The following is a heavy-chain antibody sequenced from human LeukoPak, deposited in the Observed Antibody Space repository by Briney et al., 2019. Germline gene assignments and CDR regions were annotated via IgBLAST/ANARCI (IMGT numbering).Heavy chain of an antibody. D-gene: IGHD5-18*01. V-gene: IGHV1-69*05. Sequence: GASVKVSCKASGYTFTGYYMHWVRQAPGQGLEWMGGIIPIFGTANYAQKFQGRVTITTDESTSTAYMELSSLRSEDTAVYYCARGYSYGYYYYYMDVWGKGTTVTVSS. J-gene: IGHJ6*03. CDR1: GYTFTGYY. CDR2: IIPIFGTA. CDR3: ARGYSYGYYYYYMDV.